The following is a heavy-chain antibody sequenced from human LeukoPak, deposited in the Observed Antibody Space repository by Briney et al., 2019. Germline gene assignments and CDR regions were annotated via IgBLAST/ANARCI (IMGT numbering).Heavy chain of an antibody. CDR1: GFTFSSYA. CDR2: ISGSGGST. CDR3: AKDLTPLTLSMFDY. J-gene: IGHJ4*02. D-gene: IGHD3-16*01. Sequence: GGSLRLSCAASGFTFSSYAMSWVRQAPGKGLEWVSAISGSGGSTYYADSVKGRFTISRDNSKNTLYLQMNSLRAEDTAVYYSAKDLTPLTLSMFDYWGQGTLVTVSS. V-gene: IGHV3-23*01.